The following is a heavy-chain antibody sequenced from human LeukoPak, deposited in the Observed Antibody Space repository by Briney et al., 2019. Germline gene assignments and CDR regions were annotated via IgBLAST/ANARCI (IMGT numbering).Heavy chain of an antibody. V-gene: IGHV1-18*01. CDR3: ARTAAIGGWFDP. J-gene: IGHJ5*02. D-gene: IGHD2-2*02. CDR2: ISAYNGNT. Sequence: ASVKDSCKASGYTFTSYGISWVRQAPGQGLEWMGWISAYNGNTNYAQKLQGRVTMTTDTSTSTAYMELRSLRSDDTAVYYCARTAAIGGWFDPWGQGTLVTVSS. CDR1: GYTFTSYG.